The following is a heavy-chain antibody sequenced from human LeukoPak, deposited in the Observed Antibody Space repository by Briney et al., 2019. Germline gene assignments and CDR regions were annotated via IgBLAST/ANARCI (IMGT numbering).Heavy chain of an antibody. CDR2: INHSGST. V-gene: IGHV4-34*01. CDR1: GGSFSGYY. Sequence: PSETLSLTCAVYGGSFSGYYWSWIRQPPGKGLEWIGEINHSGSTNYNPSLKGRVTISVDTSKNQFSLKLSSVTAADTAVYYCARLLLSGRAGLMVRGYYYYMDVWGKGTTVTISS. D-gene: IGHD3-10*01. CDR3: ARLLLSGRAGLMVRGYYYYMDV. J-gene: IGHJ6*03.